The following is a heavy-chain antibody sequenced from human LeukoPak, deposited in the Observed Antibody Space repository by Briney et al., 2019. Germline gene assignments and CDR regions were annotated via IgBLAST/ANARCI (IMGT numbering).Heavy chain of an antibody. V-gene: IGHV5-51*01. D-gene: IGHD6-25*01. CDR2: IHPGEYER. CDR3: ARRTDSGWKWFDP. CDR1: GYRFTSYW. Sequence: GESLKSSCKASGYRFTSYWIGWVRQMPGKGLEWMGVIHPGEYERRYSPSFEGQVSISADESISTAYMQWSSLKASDTAMYYCARRTDSGWKWFDPWGQGTLVTVSS. J-gene: IGHJ5*02.